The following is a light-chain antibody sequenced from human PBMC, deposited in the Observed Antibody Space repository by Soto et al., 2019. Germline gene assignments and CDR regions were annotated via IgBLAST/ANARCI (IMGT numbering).Light chain of an antibody. Sequence: EIVLTQSPGTLSLSPGERATLSCRASQSVTSSYLAWYQQKPGQAPRLLIYGASTRGTGIPDRFSGSGSGTDFTLTISRLEPEDFAVYYCQQFGNSRITFGQGTRLEIK. CDR2: GAS. CDR1: QSVTSSY. V-gene: IGKV3-20*01. CDR3: QQFGNSRIT. J-gene: IGKJ5*01.